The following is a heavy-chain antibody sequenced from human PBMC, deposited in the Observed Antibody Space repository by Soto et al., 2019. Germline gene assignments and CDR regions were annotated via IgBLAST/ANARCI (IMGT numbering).Heavy chain of an antibody. D-gene: IGHD2-2*02. Sequence: QLQLQESGSGLVKPSQTLSLTCAVSGGSISSGGYSWSWIRQPPGKGLEWIGYIYHSGSTYYNPSLKSRVTISVDRSKNQCSLKLSSVTAADTAVYYCARTERYGSSTSCYTGGWFDPCGQGTLVTVSS. J-gene: IGHJ5*02. CDR2: IYHSGST. V-gene: IGHV4-30-2*01. CDR1: GGSISSGGYS. CDR3: ARTERYGSSTSCYTGGWFDP.